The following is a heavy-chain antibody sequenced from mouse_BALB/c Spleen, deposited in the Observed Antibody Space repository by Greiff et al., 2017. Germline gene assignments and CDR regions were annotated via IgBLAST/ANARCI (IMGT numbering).Heavy chain of an antibody. D-gene: IGHD1-1*01. Sequence: EVHLVESGGGLVQPGGSRKLSCAASGFTFSSFGMHWVRQAPEKGLEWVAYISSGSSTIYYADTVKGRFTISRDNPKNTLFLQMTSLRSEDTAMYYCARSTTVVAYYFDYWGQGTTLTVSS. CDR1: GFTFSSFG. V-gene: IGHV5-17*02. CDR2: ISSGSSTI. J-gene: IGHJ2*01. CDR3: ARSTTVVAYYFDY.